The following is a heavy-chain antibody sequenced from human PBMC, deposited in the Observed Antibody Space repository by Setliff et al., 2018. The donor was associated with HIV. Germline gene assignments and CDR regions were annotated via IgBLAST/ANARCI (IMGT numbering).Heavy chain of an antibody. D-gene: IGHD3-3*01. CDR1: GYSLTSYS. Sequence: AASVKVSCTASGYSLTSYSINWVRQAPGQGLEWMGCINCNAGNPTYAHGFTGRFVFSVDTPVSTAYLQIFSLKAEDTAVYYCTRDHTPPPNYDFWSGQLDLRNISYYMDVWGTGSPVTVSS. V-gene: IGHV7-4-1*01. J-gene: IGHJ6*03. CDR2: INCNAGNP. CDR3: TRDHTPPPNYDFWSGQLDLRNISYYMDV.